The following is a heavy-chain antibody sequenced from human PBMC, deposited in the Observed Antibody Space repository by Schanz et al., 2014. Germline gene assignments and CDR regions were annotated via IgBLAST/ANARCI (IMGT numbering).Heavy chain of an antibody. D-gene: IGHD6-13*01. CDR1: GFTFSDYY. V-gene: IGHV3-11*05. CDR3: AREQIMAAAGLVDY. CDR2: ISGTTTYT. Sequence: QVQLVESGGGLVKPGGSLRLSCAASGFTFSDYYMSWIRQAPGKGLEWVSCISGTTTYTNYADSVKGRFTISRDNAKNSLYLQMNSLRAEDTAVYYCAREQIMAAAGLVDYWGHGTLVTVSS. J-gene: IGHJ4*01.